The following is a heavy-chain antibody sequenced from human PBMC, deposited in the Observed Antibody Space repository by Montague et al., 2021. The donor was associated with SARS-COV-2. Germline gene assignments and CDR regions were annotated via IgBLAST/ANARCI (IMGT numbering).Heavy chain of an antibody. CDR1: GFTFRNYW. J-gene: IGHJ4*02. CDR3: ARGAFSNGLDK. CDR2: VNPDGTRT. D-gene: IGHD6-19*01. Sequence: SLRLSCAASGFTFRNYWMEWVRQGPGKGLVWVSNVNPDGTRTNYADSAKGRVTISRDNAKNTLYLQIDSLTADDTAVYYCARGAFSNGLDKWGQGTLATVP. V-gene: IGHV3-74*01.